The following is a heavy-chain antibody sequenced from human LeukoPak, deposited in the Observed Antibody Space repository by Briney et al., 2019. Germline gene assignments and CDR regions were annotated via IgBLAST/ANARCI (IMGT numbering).Heavy chain of an antibody. V-gene: IGHV4-39*07. CDR2: IYYSGST. CDR3: ARDLYGDYLNWFDP. J-gene: IGHJ5*02. D-gene: IGHD4-17*01. CDR1: GGSISSSSYY. Sequence: SETLSLTCTVSGGSISSSSYYWGWIRQPPGKGPEWIGSIYYSGSTNYNPSLKSRVTMSVDTSKNQFSLKLSSVTAADTAVYYCARDLYGDYLNWFDPWGQGTLVTVSS.